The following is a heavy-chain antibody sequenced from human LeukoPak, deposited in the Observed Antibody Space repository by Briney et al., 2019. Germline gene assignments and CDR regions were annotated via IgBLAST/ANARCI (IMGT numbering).Heavy chain of an antibody. CDR3: ARLEAFYDTIVY. CDR2: ISSSGSTI. D-gene: IGHD5/OR15-5a*01. J-gene: IGHJ4*02. V-gene: IGHV3-48*03. Sequence: SLRLSCAASGFTFSSYEMNWVRQAPGKGLEWVSYISSSGSTIYYADSVKGRFTISRDNAKNSLYLQMNSLRAEDTAVYYCARLEAFYDTIVYWGQRTLVTVSS. CDR1: GFTFSSYE.